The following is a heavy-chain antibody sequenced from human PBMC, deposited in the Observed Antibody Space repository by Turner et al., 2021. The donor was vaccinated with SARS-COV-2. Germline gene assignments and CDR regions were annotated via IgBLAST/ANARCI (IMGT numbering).Heavy chain of an antibody. D-gene: IGHD1-20*01. CDR2: ISGSGGGT. V-gene: IGHV3-23*01. Sequence: EVQLLESGGGLVQPGGSLRLSCAASGSTFSSSAMSLVRQAPGKGLEWFIVISGSGGGTYYADSVKGRFTISRDNSKNALYLQMNSLRAEDTAVYYCAKDLITGIYYYYYGMDVWGQGTTVTVSS. J-gene: IGHJ6*02. CDR1: GSTFSSSA. CDR3: AKDLITGIYYYYYGMDV.